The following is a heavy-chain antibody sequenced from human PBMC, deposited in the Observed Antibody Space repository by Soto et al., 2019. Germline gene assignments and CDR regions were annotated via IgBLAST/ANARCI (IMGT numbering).Heavy chain of an antibody. Sequence: SETLSLTCTFSVGSISSGDYSWSWIRQVPGKGLEWIGYIYYSGSTYYNPSLKSRVAMSVDTSKNQFSLKMRSVTAADTAIYYCAREGRIEAAGRFDYWGQGTLVTVSS. J-gene: IGHJ4*02. CDR1: VGSISSGDYS. D-gene: IGHD6-13*01. CDR3: AREGRIEAAGRFDY. CDR2: IYYSGST. V-gene: IGHV4-31*03.